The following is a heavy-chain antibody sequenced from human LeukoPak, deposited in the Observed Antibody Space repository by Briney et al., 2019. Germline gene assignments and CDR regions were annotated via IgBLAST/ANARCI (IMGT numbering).Heavy chain of an antibody. CDR2: ISGSGGST. CDR1: GFTFSSYA. CDR3: AKVLLWFGEFPFDY. J-gene: IGHJ4*02. V-gene: IGHV3-23*01. D-gene: IGHD3-10*01. Sequence: PGGSLRLSCAASGFTFSSYAMSWVRQAPGKGLEWVSAISGSGGSTYYADSVKGRFTISRDNSKNTLYLQMNSLRAEDTAVYYCAKVLLWFGEFPFDYWAREPWSPSPQ.